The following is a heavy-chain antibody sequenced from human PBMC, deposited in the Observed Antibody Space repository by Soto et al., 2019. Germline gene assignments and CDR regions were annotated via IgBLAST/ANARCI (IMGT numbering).Heavy chain of an antibody. D-gene: IGHD3-3*01. CDR3: VRQGFTIFGVVTNFDY. V-gene: IGHV4-39*01. CDR1: GGSISSSSYY. J-gene: IGHJ4*02. CDR2: IYYSGST. Sequence: QLQLQESGPGLVKPSETLSLTCTVSGGSISSSSYYWGWIRQPPGKGLEWIGSIYYSGSTYYNPSLKSRVTISVDTSKNQFSLKLSSVTAADTAVYYCVRQGFTIFGVVTNFDYWGQGTLVTVSS.